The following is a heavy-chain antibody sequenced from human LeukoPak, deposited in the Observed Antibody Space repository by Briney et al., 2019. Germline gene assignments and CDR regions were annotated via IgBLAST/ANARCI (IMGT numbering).Heavy chain of an antibody. CDR1: GFTFSSYG. CDR3: AKEGSSSWRGAFDI. Sequence: GGSLRLSCAASGFTFSSYGMHCVRQAPGKGLEWVAFIRYDGSNKYYADSVKGRFTISRDNSKNTLYLQMNSLRAEDTAVYYCAKEGSSSWRGAFDIWGQGTMVTVSS. D-gene: IGHD6-13*01. CDR2: IRYDGSNK. J-gene: IGHJ3*02. V-gene: IGHV3-30*02.